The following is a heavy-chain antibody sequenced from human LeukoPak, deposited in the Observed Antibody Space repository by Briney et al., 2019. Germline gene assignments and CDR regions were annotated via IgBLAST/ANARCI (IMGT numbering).Heavy chain of an antibody. D-gene: IGHD6-19*01. CDR3: AKEPVTRRAVAGYFDY. Sequence: PGGSLRLSCAASGFTFSSYAMSWVRQAPGKGLEWVSAISGSGGSTYYADSVKGRFTISRDNSKNTLYLQMNSLRAEDTAVYYCAKEPVTRRAVAGYFDYWGQGTLVTVSS. CDR1: GFTFSSYA. CDR2: ISGSGGST. J-gene: IGHJ4*02. V-gene: IGHV3-23*01.